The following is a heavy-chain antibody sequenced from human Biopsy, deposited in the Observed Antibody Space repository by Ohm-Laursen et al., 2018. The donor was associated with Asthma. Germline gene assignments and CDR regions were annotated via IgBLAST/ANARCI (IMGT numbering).Heavy chain of an antibody. CDR3: ARKAGSCVSRTCYSLDF. V-gene: IGHV1-69*13. D-gene: IGHD2-15*01. J-gene: IGHJ4*02. CDR1: GGTFNTYV. Sequence: TVKVSCKSLGGTFNTYVIGWVRQAPGQGLEWMGGINSVFGTTTYPQKFQDRVTITADDSTSTVYMELSSPRSEDTAVYYCARKAGSCVSRTCYSLDFWGQGTLVTVSS. CDR2: INSVFGTT.